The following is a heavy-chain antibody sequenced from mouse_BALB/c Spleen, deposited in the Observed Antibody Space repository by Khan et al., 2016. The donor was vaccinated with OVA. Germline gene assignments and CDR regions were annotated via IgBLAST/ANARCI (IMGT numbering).Heavy chain of an antibody. V-gene: IGHV1S41*01. D-gene: IGHD1-1*01. Sequence: DLVKPGASVKLSCKASGYTFTSYWINWIKQRPGQGLEWIGRIGPGSSNAYYNDMFKGKATLTVDTSYNTVHLQLSSLSSEDSAVYFCASENYYGRSCYAMDYWGQGTSVTVSA. CDR2: IGPGSSNA. J-gene: IGHJ4*01. CDR3: ASENYYGRSCYAMDY. CDR1: GYTFTSYW.